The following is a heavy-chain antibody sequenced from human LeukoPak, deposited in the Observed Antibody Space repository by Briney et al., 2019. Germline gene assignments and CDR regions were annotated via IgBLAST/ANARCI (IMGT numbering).Heavy chain of an antibody. D-gene: IGHD2-8*01. J-gene: IGHJ6*03. CDR2: IKQDGSEK. CDR3: AKDRCSNGIGCYYYYMAV. Sequence: GGSLRLSCAASGFTFSSYWMSWVRQAPGKGLEWVANIKQDGSEKYYVDSVKGRFTISRDNAKNSLYLQMNSLRAEDTAVYYCAKDRCSNGIGCYYYYMAVWGKGTTVTISS. CDR1: GFTFSSYW. V-gene: IGHV3-7*01.